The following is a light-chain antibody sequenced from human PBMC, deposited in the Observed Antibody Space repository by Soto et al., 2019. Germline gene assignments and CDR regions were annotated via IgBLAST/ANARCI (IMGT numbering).Light chain of an antibody. Sequence: DIQMTQSPSTLSASVGDRVTITCRASQNRNQWLAWYQQKPGKAPNMQIYGGSILATGVPTTFRGTGCGTEFTLTIRSLQPDDFATYYGKRYNSNCPTFGQGPKMDIK. CDR1: QNRNQW. CDR2: GGS. V-gene: IGKV1-5*01. CDR3: KRYNSNCPT. J-gene: IGKJ1*01.